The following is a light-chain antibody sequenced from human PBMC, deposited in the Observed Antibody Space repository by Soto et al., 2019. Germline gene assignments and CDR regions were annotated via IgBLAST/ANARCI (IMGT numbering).Light chain of an antibody. V-gene: IGKV3-20*01. J-gene: IGKJ2*01. Sequence: EIVLTQSPGTLSLSPGERATLSCRASQSVNNNYLAWYQQKPGQAPRPLIYGASSRATGIPDRFSGSGSGTDFTLTISRLEPEDFAVYYCHQYGGSPFTFGQGTKLEI. CDR2: GAS. CDR3: HQYGGSPFT. CDR1: QSVNNNY.